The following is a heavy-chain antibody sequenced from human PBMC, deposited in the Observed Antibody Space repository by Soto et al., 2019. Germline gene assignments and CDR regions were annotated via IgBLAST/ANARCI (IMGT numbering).Heavy chain of an antibody. J-gene: IGHJ6*02. CDR3: AKYNRWLVPGTPLDV. D-gene: IGHD6-19*01. CDR1: GFTFSSYS. Sequence: GGSLRLSCAASGFTFSSYSMSWARQAPGKGLEWVSAISGSGGSTYYADSVKGRFTISRDNSKNTLYLQMNSLRAEDTAVYYCAKYNRWLVPGTPLDVWGQGTTVTVSS. V-gene: IGHV3-23*01. CDR2: ISGSGGST.